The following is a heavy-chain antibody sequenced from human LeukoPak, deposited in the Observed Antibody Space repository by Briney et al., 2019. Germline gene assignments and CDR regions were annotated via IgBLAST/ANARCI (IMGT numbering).Heavy chain of an antibody. J-gene: IGHJ4*02. V-gene: IGHV4-61*01. CDR2: VYYSGNT. D-gene: IGHD3-16*01. CDR3: ARRSVGGGERFDY. Sequence: SETLSLTCTVSGGSVSSGSYYWTWIRQPPGKGLEWIGYVYYSGNTNYSPSLKSRVTISVDTSKNQFSLKLTSVTAADTAVYYCARRSVGGGERFDYWGRGTLVTVSS. CDR1: GGSVSSGSYY.